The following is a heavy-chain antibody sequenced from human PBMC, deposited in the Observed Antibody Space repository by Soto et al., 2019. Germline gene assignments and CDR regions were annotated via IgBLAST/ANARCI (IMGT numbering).Heavy chain of an antibody. D-gene: IGHD3-10*01. CDR1: GLTFSSYA. CDR2: IGGSGGST. J-gene: IGHJ4*02. V-gene: IGHV3-23*01. Sequence: GGSLRLSCAASGLTFSSYAMSWVRQAPGKGLEWVSAIGGSGGSTYYADSVKGRFTISRDNSKNTMYLQMNSLRAEDTAVYYCAKDMDRGSGSYNPQYYFDYWGQGTLVTVSS. CDR3: AKDMDRGSGSYNPQYYFDY.